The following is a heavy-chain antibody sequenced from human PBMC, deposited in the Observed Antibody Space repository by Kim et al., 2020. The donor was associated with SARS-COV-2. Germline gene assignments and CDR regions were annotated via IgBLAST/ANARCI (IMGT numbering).Heavy chain of an antibody. CDR3: ARNVAVAGTSWFDP. D-gene: IGHD6-19*01. V-gene: IGHV4-4*09. Sequence: NPSLKSRVTISVDPSKNQFSLKLSSVTAADTAVYYCARNVAVAGTSWFDPWGQGTLVTVSS. J-gene: IGHJ5*02.